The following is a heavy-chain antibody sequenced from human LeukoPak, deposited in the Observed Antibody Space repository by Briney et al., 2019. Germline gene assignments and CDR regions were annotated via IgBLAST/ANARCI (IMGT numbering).Heavy chain of an antibody. J-gene: IGHJ4*02. Sequence: PGGSLRLSCAASGFTFSSYAMTWVRQAPGKGLEWVSATTGSGGSTYYADSVKGRFTISRDNSKNTLYLQMNSLRGEDTAVYYCAKVLYSGGFYGNYWGQGTLVTVSS. V-gene: IGHV3-23*01. CDR1: GFTFSSYA. CDR3: AKVLYSGGFYGNY. CDR2: TTGSGGST. D-gene: IGHD6-19*01.